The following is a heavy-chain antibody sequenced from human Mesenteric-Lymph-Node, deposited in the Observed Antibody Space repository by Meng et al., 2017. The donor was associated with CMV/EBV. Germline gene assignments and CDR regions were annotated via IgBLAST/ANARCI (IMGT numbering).Heavy chain of an antibody. V-gene: IGHV3-30*04. CDR2: ISYDGSNK. J-gene: IGHJ4*02. CDR1: GFTFSSYA. Sequence: GSLRLSCAASGFTFSSYAMHWVRQAPGKGLEWVAVISYDGSNKYYADSVKGRFTISRDNSKNTLYLQMNSLRAEDTAVYYCARGASSSWYVFVYWGQGTLVTVSS. D-gene: IGHD6-13*01. CDR3: ARGASSSWYVFVY.